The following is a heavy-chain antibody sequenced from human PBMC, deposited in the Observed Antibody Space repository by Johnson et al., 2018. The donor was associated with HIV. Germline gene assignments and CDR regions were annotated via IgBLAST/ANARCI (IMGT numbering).Heavy chain of an antibody. J-gene: IGHJ3*02. V-gene: IGHV3-74*02. D-gene: IGHD2-15*01. CDR2: INSDGSST. CDR1: GFTFSDYY. Sequence: QLVESGGGLVKPGGSLRLSCAASGFTFSDYYMSWIRQAPGKGLVWVSRINSDGSSTSYADSVKGRFTISRDNAKNTLYLQVNSLRAEDTALYYCARAGPYCSGGSCYSPDAFDIWGQGTMVTVSS. CDR3: ARAGPYCSGGSCYSPDAFDI.